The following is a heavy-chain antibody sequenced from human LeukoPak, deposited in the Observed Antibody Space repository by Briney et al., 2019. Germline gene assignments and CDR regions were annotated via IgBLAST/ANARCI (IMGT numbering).Heavy chain of an antibody. CDR2: MWYDGSTK. Sequence: GRSLRLSCAASGFTFSSYGMHWVRQAPGKGLEWVAVMWYDGSTKYYADSVKGRFTISRDNSKNMLYLQMDSLRAEDTAVYYCAKDGAASTYFDNWGPGTLVTVSS. V-gene: IGHV3-33*06. CDR1: GFTFSSYG. J-gene: IGHJ4*02. CDR3: AKDGAASTYFDN. D-gene: IGHD4/OR15-4a*01.